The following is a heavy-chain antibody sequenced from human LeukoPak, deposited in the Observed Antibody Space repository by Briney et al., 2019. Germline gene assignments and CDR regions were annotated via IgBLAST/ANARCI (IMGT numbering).Heavy chain of an antibody. CDR3: AEEMPHDYVWGSYRKLYYFDY. J-gene: IGHJ4*02. D-gene: IGHD3-16*02. V-gene: IGHV3-21*04. CDR2: ISSGSSYI. CDR1: GFTFSSYS. Sequence: GGSLRLSCAASGFTFSSYSMNWVRQAPGKGLEWVSSISSGSSYIYYADSVKDRFTISRDNSKNSLYLQMNSLRTEDTALYYCAEEMPHDYVWGSYRKLYYFDYWGQGTLVTVSS.